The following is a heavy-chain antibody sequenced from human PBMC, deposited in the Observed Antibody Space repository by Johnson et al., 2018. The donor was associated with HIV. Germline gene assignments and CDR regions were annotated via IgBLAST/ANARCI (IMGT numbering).Heavy chain of an antibody. V-gene: IGHV3-74*02. J-gene: IGHJ3*02. D-gene: IGHD6-19*01. CDR3: ARAIDQGYSSGWSSDVYDI. CDR1: GFAFSSYA. Sequence: VQLVESGGGVVQPGRSLRLSCAASGFAFSSYAMHWVRQAPGKGLVWVSRINSDGSSTSYADSVKGRFTISIDNAKNTLYLQMNSLRVEDTAVYYCARAIDQGYSSGWSSDVYDIWGQGTMVTVSA. CDR2: INSDGSST.